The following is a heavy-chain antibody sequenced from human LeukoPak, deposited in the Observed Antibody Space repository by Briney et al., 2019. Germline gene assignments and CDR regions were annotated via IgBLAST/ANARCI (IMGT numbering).Heavy chain of an antibody. V-gene: IGHV1-18*01. Sequence: GASVKVSCKPSGYTFTNYGISWVRQAPGQGLEWMGWISAYNGNTNYAQKLQGRVTMTTDTSTSTAYMELRSLRSDDTAVYYCARDRGITMIVVGLFDYWGQGTLVTVSS. CDR2: ISAYNGNT. CDR3: ARDRGITMIVVGLFDY. D-gene: IGHD3-22*01. J-gene: IGHJ4*02. CDR1: GYTFTNYG.